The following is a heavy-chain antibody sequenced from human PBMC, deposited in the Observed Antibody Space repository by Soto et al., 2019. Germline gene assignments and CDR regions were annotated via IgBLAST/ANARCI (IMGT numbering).Heavy chain of an antibody. J-gene: IGHJ4*02. Sequence: EVQLVESGGGLVQPGRSLRLSCVASGFTADDYAMHWVRQAPGKGLEWVSGISSNSDTIDYADSVKGRFTISRDNAKNSLFLKMNSVRPEDTGLYYCAKDMKWGGMTPIHYFDSWGQGTLGSVCS. V-gene: IGHV3-9*02. CDR3: AKDMKWGGMTPIHYFDS. D-gene: IGHD2-21*02. CDR1: GFTADDYA. CDR2: ISSNSDTI.